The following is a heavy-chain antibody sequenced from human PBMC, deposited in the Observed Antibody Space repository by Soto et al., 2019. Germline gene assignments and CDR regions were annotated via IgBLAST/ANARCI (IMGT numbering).Heavy chain of an antibody. CDR1: GFTFSSYG. J-gene: IGHJ6*03. CDR2: ISYDGSNK. Sequence: GGSLRLSCAASGFTFSSYGMHWVRQAPGKGLEWVAVISYDGSNKYYADSVKGRFTISRDNSKNTLYLQMNSLRAEDTAVYYCAKVLGIDWNYGPFDKYYYYMDVWGKGTTVTVSS. D-gene: IGHD1-7*01. CDR3: AKVLGIDWNYGPFDKYYYYMDV. V-gene: IGHV3-30*18.